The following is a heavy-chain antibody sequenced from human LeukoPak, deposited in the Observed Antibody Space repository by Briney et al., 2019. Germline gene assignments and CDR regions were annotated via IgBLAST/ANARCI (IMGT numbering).Heavy chain of an antibody. CDR3: ARRGPQYLHRGESWFDP. CDR2: INHGGST. D-gene: IGHD3-10*01. Sequence: SETLSLTCTVSGGSISSGGYYWSWIRQPPGKGLEWIGEINHGGSTNYNPSLKSRVTISVDTSKNQFSLKLSSVTAADTAVYYCARRGPQYLHRGESWFDPWGQGTLVTVSS. CDR1: GGSISSGGYY. V-gene: IGHV4-39*07. J-gene: IGHJ5*02.